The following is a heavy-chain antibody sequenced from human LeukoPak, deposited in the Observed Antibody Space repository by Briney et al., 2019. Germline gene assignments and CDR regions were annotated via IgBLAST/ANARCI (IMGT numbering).Heavy chain of an antibody. CDR2: INGKTGDT. D-gene: IGHD6-19*01. Sequence: ASVKVSCKASGYSLTGYYMHWVRQAPGQGLEWMGWINGKTGDTRNTEKFQGRVTMTRDTSISTAYMELRSLRSDDSAVYYCARDGAVTGSYNWFDPWGQGTLVTVSS. CDR3: ARDGAVTGSYNWFDP. V-gene: IGHV1-2*02. CDR1: GYSLTGYY. J-gene: IGHJ5*02.